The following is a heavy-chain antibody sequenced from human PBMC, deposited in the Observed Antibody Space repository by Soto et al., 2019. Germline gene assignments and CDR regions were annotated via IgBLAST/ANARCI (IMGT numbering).Heavy chain of an antibody. CDR3: ARGTGYYMYYFDY. CDR1: GCTFIDYY. CDR2: ISSSGSTI. J-gene: IGHJ4*02. V-gene: IGHV3-11*01. D-gene: IGHD3-9*01. Sequence: SRRLTCSASGCTFIDYYSSSKRQAPGKGLEWVSYISSSGSTIYYADSVKGRFTISRDNAKNSPYLQMNSLRAEDTAVYYCARGTGYYMYYFDYWGQGTLVTVSS.